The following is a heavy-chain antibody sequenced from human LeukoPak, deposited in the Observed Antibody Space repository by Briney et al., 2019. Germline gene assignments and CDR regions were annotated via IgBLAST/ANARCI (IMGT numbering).Heavy chain of an antibody. D-gene: IGHD3-22*01. CDR2: IYYSGST. J-gene: IGHJ4*02. V-gene: IGHV4-39*01. CDR1: GGSISSSSYY. CDR3: ARARYYYDSNGYGFDY. Sequence: SETLSLTCTVSGGSISSSSYYWGWIRQPPGKGLEWIGSIYYSGSTYYNPSLKSRVTISVDTSKNQFSLKLSSVTAADTAVYYCARARYYYDSNGYGFDYWGQGTLVTVSS.